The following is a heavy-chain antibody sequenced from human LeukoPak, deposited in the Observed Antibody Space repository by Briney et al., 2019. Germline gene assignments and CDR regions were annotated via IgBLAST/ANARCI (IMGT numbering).Heavy chain of an antibody. CDR3: AREGGFYRPLDY. D-gene: IGHD3-3*01. Sequence: SETLSLTCGVSGGSVINTNWWTWVRQPPGKGLEWIGEVHLDGRTNYNPSLESRLTMSVDASENQVSLKLTSVTAADTAVYYCAREGGFYRPLDYSGQGTLVTVSS. CDR1: GGSVINTNW. CDR2: VHLDGRT. J-gene: IGHJ4*02. V-gene: IGHV4-4*02.